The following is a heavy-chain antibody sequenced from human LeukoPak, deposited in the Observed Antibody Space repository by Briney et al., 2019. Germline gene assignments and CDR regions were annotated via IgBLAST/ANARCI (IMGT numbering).Heavy chain of an antibody. J-gene: IGHJ5*02. Sequence: ASVKVSCKASGYTFTGYYMHWVRQAPGQGLEWMGWINPNSGGTNYAQKFQGRVTMTRDTSISTAYMELSRLRSDDTAVYYCARDPYYETYRQGGYGFGSQTNWFDPWGQGTLVTVSS. D-gene: IGHD3-22*01. CDR1: GYTFTGYY. CDR2: INPNSGGT. V-gene: IGHV1-2*02. CDR3: ARDPYYETYRQGGYGFGSQTNWFDP.